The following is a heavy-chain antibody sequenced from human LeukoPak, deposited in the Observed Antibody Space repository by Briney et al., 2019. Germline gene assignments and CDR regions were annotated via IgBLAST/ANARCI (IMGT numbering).Heavy chain of an antibody. V-gene: IGHV4-59*01. CDR1: GGSISSYY. CDR2: IYYSGST. J-gene: IGHJ5*02. CDR3: ARTYYDILTGYPYNWFDP. D-gene: IGHD3-9*01. Sequence: PSETLSLICTVSGGSISSYYWSWIRQPPGKGLEWIGYIYYSGSTNYNPSLKSRVTISVDTSKNQFSLKLSSVTAADTAVYYCARTYYDILTGYPYNWFDPWGQGTLVTVSS.